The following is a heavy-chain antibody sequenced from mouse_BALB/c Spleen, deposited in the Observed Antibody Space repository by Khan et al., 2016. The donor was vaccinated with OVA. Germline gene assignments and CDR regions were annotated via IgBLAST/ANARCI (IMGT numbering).Heavy chain of an antibody. CDR3: ARDRYDYFDY. CDR2: INTETGEP. J-gene: IGHJ2*01. V-gene: IGHV9-2-1*01. D-gene: IGHD2-14*01. Sequence: QVQLQQSGPELKKPGETVKISCKASGYTFTDYSMHWVKQAPGKGLKWMGWINTETGEPTYADDFKGRFAFSLETSASTSYLQINNLKNEDTATYFRARDRYDYFDYWGQGTTLTVSS. CDR1: GYTFTDYS.